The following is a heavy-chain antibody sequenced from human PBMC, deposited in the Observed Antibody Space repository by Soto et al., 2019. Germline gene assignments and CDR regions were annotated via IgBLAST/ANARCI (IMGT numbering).Heavy chain of an antibody. CDR3: AKGLGLAADYPMDV. Sequence: PGGSLRLSCAASGFTFSSYAMSWVRQAPGKGLEWVSAISGSGGSTYYADSVKGRFTISRDNSKNTLYLQMNGLRAEDTAVYYCAKGLGLAADYPMDVWGQGTTVTVSS. J-gene: IGHJ6*02. D-gene: IGHD2-15*01. CDR2: ISGSGGST. V-gene: IGHV3-23*01. CDR1: GFTFSSYA.